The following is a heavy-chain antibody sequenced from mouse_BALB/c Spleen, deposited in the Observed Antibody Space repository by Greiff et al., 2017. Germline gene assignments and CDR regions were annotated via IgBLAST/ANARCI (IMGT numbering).Heavy chain of an antibody. CDR2: ISSGGST. CDR1: GFTFSSYA. D-gene: IGHD2-1*01. J-gene: IGHJ4*01. CDR3: ATSYYGNSYAMDY. Sequence: LVASGGGLVKPGGSLKLSCAASGFTFSSYAMSWVRQTPGKGLEWVATISSGGSTYYSYSVKGRFTITRDNARNILYLQMSSLRSEDTAMYYCATSYYGNSYAMDYWGQGTSVTVSS. V-gene: IGHV5-6-5*01.